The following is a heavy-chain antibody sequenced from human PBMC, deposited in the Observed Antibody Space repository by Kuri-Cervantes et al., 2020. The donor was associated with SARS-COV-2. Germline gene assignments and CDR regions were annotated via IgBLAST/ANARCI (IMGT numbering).Heavy chain of an antibody. CDR3: ALGYCSSTSYHPFDY. CDR1: GGSISSYY. D-gene: IGHD2-2*01. V-gene: IGHV4-59*01. Sequence: SETLSLTCTVSGGSISSYYWSWIRQPPGKGLEWIGYIYYSGSTNYNPSLKSRVTISVDTTKNKFSLKLSSVTAADSAVYYCALGYCSSTSYHPFDYWGQGTLVTVSS. CDR2: IYYSGST. J-gene: IGHJ4*02.